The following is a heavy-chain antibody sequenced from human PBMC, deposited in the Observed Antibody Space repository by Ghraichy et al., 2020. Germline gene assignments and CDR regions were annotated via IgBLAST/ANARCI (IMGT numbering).Heavy chain of an antibody. CDR3: ARDQIAFDI. V-gene: IGHV4-34*01. Sequence: SETLSLTCAVYGGSFSGYYWSWIRQPPGKGLEWIGEINHSGSTNYNPSLKSRVTISVDTSKNQFSLKLSSVTAADTAVYYCARDQIAFDIWGQGTVVTVSS. D-gene: IGHD2-2*01. CDR2: INHSGST. J-gene: IGHJ3*02. CDR1: GGSFSGYY.